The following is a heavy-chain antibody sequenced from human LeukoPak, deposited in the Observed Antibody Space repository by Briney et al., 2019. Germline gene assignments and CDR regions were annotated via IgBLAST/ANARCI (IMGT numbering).Heavy chain of an antibody. J-gene: IGHJ4*02. CDR1: GFSFSDYY. CDR3: ASVLWFGGIFFDY. CDR2: MSNSGSTI. V-gene: IGHV3-11*01. D-gene: IGHD3-10*01. Sequence: GGSLRLSCAASGFSFSDYYMSWIRQAPGKGLEWVSYMSNSGSTIYYADSVRGRFTISRDNTKNSLYLQMNSLRAEDTAVYYCASVLWFGGIFFDYWGQGTLVTVSS.